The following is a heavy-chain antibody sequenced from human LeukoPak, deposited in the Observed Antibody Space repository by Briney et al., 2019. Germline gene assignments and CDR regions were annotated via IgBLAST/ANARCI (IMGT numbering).Heavy chain of an antibody. J-gene: IGHJ6*03. CDR2: IYYTGNT. CDR1: DDSITIYY. D-gene: IGHD4-23*01. V-gene: IGHV4-59*05. Sequence: SETLSLTCTVSDDSITIYYWTWIRQPPGKGLEWIGSIYYTGNTYYNPSLKSRVTISVDTSKNRFSLRLSSVTAADTAVYYCARLHYGGNYGYYYYYMDVWGKGTTVTISS. CDR3: ARLHYGGNYGYYYYYMDV.